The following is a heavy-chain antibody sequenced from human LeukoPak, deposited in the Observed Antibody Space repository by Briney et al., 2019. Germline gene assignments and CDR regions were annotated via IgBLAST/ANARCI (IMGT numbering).Heavy chain of an antibody. CDR1: GFTFRSYG. V-gene: IGHV3-23*01. Sequence: GGSLRLSCAASGFTFRSYGMSWVRQAPGKGLEWVSAIAGSGATTNYADSVKGRFTISRDNSKSTLFLQMNSLRVEDTAVYYCAKDSGSWGTNFDYWGQGSLVTVSS. CDR2: IAGSGATT. D-gene: IGHD2-15*01. J-gene: IGHJ4*02. CDR3: AKDSGSWGTNFDY.